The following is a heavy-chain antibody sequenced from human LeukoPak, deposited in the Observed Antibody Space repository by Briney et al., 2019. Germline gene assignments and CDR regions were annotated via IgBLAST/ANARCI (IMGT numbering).Heavy chain of an antibody. CDR2: INSDGSST. CDR1: GFTFSSYW. D-gene: IGHD5-18*01. CDR3: AGVPGYSYGYGMDY. J-gene: IGHJ4*02. V-gene: IGHV3-74*01. Sequence: PGGSLRLSCAASGFTFSSYWMHWVRQAPGKGLVWVSRINSDGSSTSYADSVKGRFTISRDNAKNTLYLQMNSLRAEDTAVYYCAGVPGYSYGYGMDYWGQGTLVTVSS.